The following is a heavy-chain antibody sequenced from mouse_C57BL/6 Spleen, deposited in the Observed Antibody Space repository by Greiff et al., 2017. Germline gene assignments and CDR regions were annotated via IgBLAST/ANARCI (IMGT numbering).Heavy chain of an antibody. V-gene: IGHV5-17*01. Sequence: DVLLVESGGGLVKPGGSLKLSCAASGFTFSDYGMHWVRQAPEQGLEWVAYISRGSSTIYYADTVKGRFTISRDNAKITLFLQMTSLRSEDTAMYYCAGRWLLPYYLDYWGQGTTLTVSS. D-gene: IGHD2-3*01. J-gene: IGHJ2*01. CDR3: AGRWLLPYYLDY. CDR2: ISRGSSTI. CDR1: GFTFSDYG.